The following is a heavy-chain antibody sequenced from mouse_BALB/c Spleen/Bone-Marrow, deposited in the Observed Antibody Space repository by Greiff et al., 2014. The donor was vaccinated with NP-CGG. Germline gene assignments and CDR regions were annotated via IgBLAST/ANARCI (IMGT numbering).Heavy chain of an antibody. Sequence: VKVVESGPGLVAPSQSLSITCTVSGFSLTTYGVSWVRQPPGKGLEWLGVIWGDGSTNYHSALISRLSISKDNSKSQVFLKLNSRQTDDTATYYCAKWDNYGIFYAMDYWGQGTSVTVSS. CDR1: GFSLTTYG. CDR2: IWGDGST. D-gene: IGHD2-1*01. V-gene: IGHV2-3*01. J-gene: IGHJ4*01. CDR3: AKWDNYGIFYAMDY.